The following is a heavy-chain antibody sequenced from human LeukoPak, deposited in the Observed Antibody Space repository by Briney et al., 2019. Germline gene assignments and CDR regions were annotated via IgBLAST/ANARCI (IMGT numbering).Heavy chain of an antibody. CDR2: IKEDGSRS. D-gene: IGHD6-19*01. Sequence: GGSQTLSCAASGFTFSRYWMSWARQAPGKGLEWLANIKEDGSRSHYVDSVKGRFTISRDNAKNSLYLQMSSLRAEDTAVYYCARQLSGWYDADPYWGEGTLVTVSS. V-gene: IGHV3-7*05. J-gene: IGHJ4*02. CDR3: ARQLSGWYDADPY. CDR1: GFTFSRYW.